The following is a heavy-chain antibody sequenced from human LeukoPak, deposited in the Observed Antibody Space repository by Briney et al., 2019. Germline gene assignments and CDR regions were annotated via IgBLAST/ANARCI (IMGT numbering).Heavy chain of an antibody. CDR1: GTSITPYS. CDR2: FYTSGNT. V-gene: IGHV4-4*09. J-gene: IGHJ3*02. D-gene: IGHD5-24*01. Sequence: SETLSLTCSVSGTSITPYSWSWIRQPPGRGLEWIGYFYTSGNTHQNPSLKSRITMSIDASKNQFSLRLSSVTAADTAVYYCARDRAEMATITDDTFDMWGQGTMVTLSS. CDR3: ARDRAEMATITDDTFDM.